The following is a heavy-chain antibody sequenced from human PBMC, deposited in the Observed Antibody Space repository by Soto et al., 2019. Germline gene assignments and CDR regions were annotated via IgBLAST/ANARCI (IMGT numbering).Heavy chain of an antibody. V-gene: IGHV3-30*01. J-gene: IGHJ4*02. CDR3: ARGDSNSWSDY. Sequence: QVQLVESGGGVVQPGRSLRLSCAASGFTFRNYAMDWVHQAPGKGLEWVAVISYDGTNKYYADSVKGRFTISRDNSKNTLSLQMNSLRAEDTAVYYCARGDSNSWSDYWGQGTLVTVSS. D-gene: IGHD6-13*01. CDR2: ISYDGTNK. CDR1: GFTFRNYA.